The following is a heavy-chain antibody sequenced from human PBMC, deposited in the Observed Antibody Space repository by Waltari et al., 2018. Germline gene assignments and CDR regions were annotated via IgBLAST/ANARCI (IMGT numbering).Heavy chain of an antibody. D-gene: IGHD3-22*01. Sequence: QVQLVQSGAAVKKPGSSVKVSCKASGGTFSSYAISWVRQAPGQGLEWMGRIIPIFGTSNYAQKFQGRVTITADKSTSTAYVELSSLRSEDTAVYYCARANYYDSSGYYQDDAFDIWGQGTMVTVSS. J-gene: IGHJ3*02. CDR3: ARANYYDSSGYYQDDAFDI. CDR1: GGTFSSYA. CDR2: IIPIFGTS. V-gene: IGHV1-69*08.